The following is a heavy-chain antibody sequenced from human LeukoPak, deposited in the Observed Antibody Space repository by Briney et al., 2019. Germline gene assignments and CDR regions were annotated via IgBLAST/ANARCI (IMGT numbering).Heavy chain of an antibody. V-gene: IGHV4-34*01. CDR3: ARGCRSGYSSSWRKYYFDY. J-gene: IGHJ4*02. D-gene: IGHD6-13*01. Sequence: SETLSLTCAVYGGSFSGYYWSWIRQPPGKGLEWIGEINHSGSTNYNPSLKSRVTISVDTSKNQFSLKLSSVTAADTAVYYCARGCRSGYSSSWRKYYFDYWGQGTLVTVSS. CDR2: INHSGST. CDR1: GGSFSGYY.